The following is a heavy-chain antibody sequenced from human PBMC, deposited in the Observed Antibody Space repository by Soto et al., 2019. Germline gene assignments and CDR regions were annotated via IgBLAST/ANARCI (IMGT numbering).Heavy chain of an antibody. Sequence: QVQLVQSGTEVKKPGSSVKVSCKASGGTFSSIAIGWVRQAPGQGIEWMGTIIPLFNVSKYAQKLQGRVTITTDESTSISYMELNSLRSDYTAVYYCPSPGKAEAIIGLGGGFDPWGQGTLVTVSS. CDR2: IIPLFNVS. CDR3: PSPGKAEAIIGLGGGFDP. D-gene: IGHD3-16*01. CDR1: GGTFSSIA. V-gene: IGHV1-69*18. J-gene: IGHJ5*02.